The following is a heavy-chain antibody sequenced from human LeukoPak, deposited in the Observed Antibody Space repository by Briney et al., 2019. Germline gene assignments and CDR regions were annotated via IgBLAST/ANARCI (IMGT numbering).Heavy chain of an antibody. D-gene: IGHD1-26*01. V-gene: IGHV4-59*01. Sequence: SETLSLTCTVSGGSISSYYWSWIRQPPGKGLEWIGYIYYSGSTNYNPSLKSRVTISVDTSKNQFSLKLSFVTAADTAVYYCAGVRRDSGSYLPDYWGQGTLVTVSS. J-gene: IGHJ4*02. CDR2: IYYSGST. CDR1: GGSISSYY. CDR3: AGVRRDSGSYLPDY.